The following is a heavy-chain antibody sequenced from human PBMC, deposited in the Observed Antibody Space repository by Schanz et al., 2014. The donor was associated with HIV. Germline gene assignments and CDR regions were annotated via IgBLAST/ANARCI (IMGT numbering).Heavy chain of an antibody. CDR3: SRAFYSDSGSFYSVDP. CDR2: LAPMLGKT. Sequence: QVQLVQSGAEVKMPGSSVKVSCKPSGGTLTNYAISWVRQAPGQGLEWMGGLAPMLGKTRHAQKFQGRVTITADESMSTAYMELSSLRSEDTAVYYCSRAFYSDSGSFYSVDPWGQGTLVTVSS. CDR1: GGTLTNYA. V-gene: IGHV1-69*01. J-gene: IGHJ5*02. D-gene: IGHD3-10*01.